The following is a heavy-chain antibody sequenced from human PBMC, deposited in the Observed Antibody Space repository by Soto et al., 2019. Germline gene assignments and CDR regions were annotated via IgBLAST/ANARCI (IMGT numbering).Heavy chain of an antibody. J-gene: IGHJ6*01. V-gene: IGHV1-3*01. D-gene: IGHD5-18*01. CDR3: ASGQLWLGYYYYGMDV. CDR1: GYTFTSYA. CDR2: INAGNGNT. Sequence: ASVKVSCKASGYTFTSYAMHWMRQAPGQRLEWMGWINAGNGNTKYSQKFQGRVTITRDTSASTAYMELSSLRSEDTAVYYCASGQLWLGYYYYGMDVWGQGTTVTVSS.